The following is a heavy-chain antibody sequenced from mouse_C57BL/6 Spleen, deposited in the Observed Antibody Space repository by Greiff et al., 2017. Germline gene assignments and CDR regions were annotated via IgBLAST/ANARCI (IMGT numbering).Heavy chain of an antibody. D-gene: IGHD2-5*01. J-gene: IGHJ2*01. CDR1: GYTFTDYE. CDR2: IDPETGGT. Sequence: QVHVKQSGAELVRPGASVTLSCKASGYTFTDYEMHWVKQTPVHGLEWIGAIDPETGGTAYNQKFKGKAILTADKSSSTAYMELRSLTSEDSAVYYCTRSDSNYEVYWGQGTTLTVSS. V-gene: IGHV1-15*01. CDR3: TRSDSNYEVY.